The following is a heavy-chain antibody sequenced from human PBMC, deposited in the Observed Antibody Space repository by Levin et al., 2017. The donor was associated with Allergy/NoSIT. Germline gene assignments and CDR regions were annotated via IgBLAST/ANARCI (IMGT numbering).Heavy chain of an antibody. CDR2: IYTSGST. D-gene: IGHD6-13*01. Sequence: SETLSLTCTVSGGSISSGSYYWSWIRQPAGKGLEWIGRIYTSGSTNYNPSLKSRVTISVDTSKNQFSLKLSSVTAADTAVYYCAREVIWWQQLVSSNWFDPWGQGTLVTVSS. CDR3: AREVIWWQQLVSSNWFDP. CDR1: GGSISSGSYY. V-gene: IGHV4-61*02. J-gene: IGHJ5*02.